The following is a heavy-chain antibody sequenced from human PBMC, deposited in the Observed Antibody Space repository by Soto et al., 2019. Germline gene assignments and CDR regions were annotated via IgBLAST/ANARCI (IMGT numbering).Heavy chain of an antibody. CDR2: IYYSGST. Sequence: SETLSLTCTVSGGSISSYYWSWIRQPPGKGLEWIGYIYYSGSTNYNPSLKSRVTISVDTSKNQFSLKLSSVTAADTAVYYCASKGRWSLNAAFDIWGQGTMVTVS. D-gene: IGHD2-15*01. CDR1: GGSISSYY. J-gene: IGHJ3*02. CDR3: ASKGRWSLNAAFDI. V-gene: IGHV4-59*01.